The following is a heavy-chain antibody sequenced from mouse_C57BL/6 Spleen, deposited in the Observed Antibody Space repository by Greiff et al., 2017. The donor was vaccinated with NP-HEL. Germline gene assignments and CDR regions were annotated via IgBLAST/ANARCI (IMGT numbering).Heavy chain of an antibody. CDR1: GFNIKDDY. CDR2: IDPENGDT. D-gene: IGHD1-1*01. V-gene: IGHV14-4*01. CDR3: TNPYYYGSSDY. J-gene: IGHJ2*01. Sequence: DVKLQESGAELVRPGASVKLSCTASGFNIKDDYMHWVKQRPEQGLEWIGWIDPENGDTEYASKFQGKATITADTSSNTAYLQLSSLTSEDTAVYYCTNPYYYGSSDYWGQGTTLTVSS.